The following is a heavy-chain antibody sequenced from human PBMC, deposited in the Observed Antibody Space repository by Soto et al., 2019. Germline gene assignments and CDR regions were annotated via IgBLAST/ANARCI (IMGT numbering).Heavy chain of an antibody. CDR2: ISYDGDNK. Sequence: PGGSLRLSCAASGSTFSGYAMHWVRQAPGKGLEWVAVISYDGDNKYYADSVKGRFTISRDNSKNTLYLQMNSLRAEDTAVYYCARFYCSSTSCHHGYFDYWGQGSLVTVAS. CDR3: ARFYCSSTSCHHGYFDY. V-gene: IGHV3-30-3*01. CDR1: GSTFSGYA. D-gene: IGHD2-2*01. J-gene: IGHJ4*02.